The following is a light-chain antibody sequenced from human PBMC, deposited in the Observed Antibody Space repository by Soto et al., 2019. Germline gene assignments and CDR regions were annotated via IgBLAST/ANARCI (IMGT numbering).Light chain of an antibody. CDR3: QVWDRSSDHVV. CDR1: YIGDKN. CDR2: DDS. V-gene: IGLV3-21*02. J-gene: IGLJ7*01. Sequence: SSELTQPPSVSAAPGQTARITCGGNYIGDKNVHWYQQKPGQAPVLVVYDDSDRPSGIPERFSGSNSGNTATLTIGRVEAGDEAEYFCQVWDRSSDHVVFGGGTQLTVL.